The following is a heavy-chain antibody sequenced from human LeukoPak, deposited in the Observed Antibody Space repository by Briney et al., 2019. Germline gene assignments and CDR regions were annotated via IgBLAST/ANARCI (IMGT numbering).Heavy chain of an antibody. CDR1: GGSISSGGYS. CDR3: ARSRTGYYVDFDY. J-gene: IGHJ4*02. V-gene: IGHV4-30-2*01. Sequence: SQTLSLTCAVSGGSISSGGYSWSWIRQPPGKGLEWIGYIYHSGSTYCNPSLKSRVTISVDRSKNQFSLKLSSVTAADTAVYYCARSRTGYYVDFDYWGQGTLVTVSS. D-gene: IGHD3/OR15-3a*01. CDR2: IYHSGST.